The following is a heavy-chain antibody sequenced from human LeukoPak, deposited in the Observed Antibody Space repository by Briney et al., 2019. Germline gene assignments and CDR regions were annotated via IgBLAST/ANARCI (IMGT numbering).Heavy chain of an antibody. Sequence: GGSLRLSCAASGFTFSSYAMSWVRQAPGKGLEWVSSISGNSGRTYYADSVKGRFSISRDNSKNTLYLQMNSLRAEDTAVYYCAKDQEYSSGLFDYWGQGTLVTVSS. D-gene: IGHD6-19*01. J-gene: IGHJ4*02. CDR3: AKDQEYSSGLFDY. CDR2: ISGNSGRT. V-gene: IGHV3-23*01. CDR1: GFTFSSYA.